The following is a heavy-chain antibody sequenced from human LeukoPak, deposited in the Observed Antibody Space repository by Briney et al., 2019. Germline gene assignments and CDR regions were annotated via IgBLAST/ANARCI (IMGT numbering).Heavy chain of an antibody. CDR2: ISSSSSTI. CDR1: EFSSYS. V-gene: IGHV3-48*01. Sequence: GGSLRLSCAASEFSSYSMNWVRQAPGKGLEWVSYISSSSSTIYYADSVKGRFTISRDNAKNSLYLQMNSLRAEDTAVYYCAKDGYSYGDYFDYWGQGTLVTVSS. D-gene: IGHD5-18*01. CDR3: AKDGYSYGDYFDY. J-gene: IGHJ4*02.